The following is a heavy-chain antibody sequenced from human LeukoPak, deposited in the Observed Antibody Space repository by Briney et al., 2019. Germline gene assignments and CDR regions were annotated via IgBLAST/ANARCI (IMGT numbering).Heavy chain of an antibody. V-gene: IGHV1-18*04. Sequence: ASVKVSCKASGYSFIAYYVHWVRLAPGQGLEWMGWISAYNGNTNYAQKLQGRVTMTTDTSTSTAYMELRSLRSDDTAVYYCARESSSSWYNDFDYWGQGTLVTVSS. CDR2: ISAYNGNT. D-gene: IGHD6-13*01. CDR1: GYSFIAYY. CDR3: ARESSSSWYNDFDY. J-gene: IGHJ4*02.